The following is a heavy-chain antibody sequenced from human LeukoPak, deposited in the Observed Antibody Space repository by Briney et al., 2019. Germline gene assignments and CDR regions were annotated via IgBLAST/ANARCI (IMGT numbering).Heavy chain of an antibody. CDR1: GFTFSSYV. Sequence: VGSLRLSCAASGFTFSSYVVNWVRQAPGKGLEWVSVISGGGGSTYYADSVKGRFTISRDNSKNTLFLQMNSLRAEDTAVYYCAKGGYCSSTSCYVGWFDPWGQGTLVTVSS. CDR3: AKGGYCSSTSCYVGWFDP. D-gene: IGHD2-2*01. J-gene: IGHJ5*02. CDR2: ISGGGGST. V-gene: IGHV3-23*01.